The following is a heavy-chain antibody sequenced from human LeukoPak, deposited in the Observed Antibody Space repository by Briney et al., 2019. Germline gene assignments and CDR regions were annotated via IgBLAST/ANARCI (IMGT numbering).Heavy chain of an antibody. Sequence: PSETLSLTCTVSGGSISSYYWSWIRQPAGKGLEWIGHIYTSGSTNYNPSLKSRVTMSVDTSKNQFSLKLSSVTAADTTVYYCARGHYDFWSGYYFDYWGQGTLVTVSS. CDR2: IYTSGST. CDR3: ARGHYDFWSGYYFDY. J-gene: IGHJ4*02. V-gene: IGHV4-4*07. D-gene: IGHD3-3*01. CDR1: GGSISSYY.